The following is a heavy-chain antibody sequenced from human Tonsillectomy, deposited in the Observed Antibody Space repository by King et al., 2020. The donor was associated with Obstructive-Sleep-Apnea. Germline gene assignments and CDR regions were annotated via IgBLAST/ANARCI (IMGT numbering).Heavy chain of an antibody. CDR1: GFTFSSYD. CDR2: IGTAGVT. Sequence: VQLVESGGGLVQPGGSLRLSCAASGFTFSSYDMHWVRQATGKGLEWVSAIGTAGVTYYPGSVKGRFTVSRENAKNSLYLQMNSLRAGDTAVYYCARFYPPDPGMDVWGQGTTVTVSS. D-gene: IGHD3-16*02. CDR3: ARFYPPDPGMDV. J-gene: IGHJ6*02. V-gene: IGHV3-13*01.